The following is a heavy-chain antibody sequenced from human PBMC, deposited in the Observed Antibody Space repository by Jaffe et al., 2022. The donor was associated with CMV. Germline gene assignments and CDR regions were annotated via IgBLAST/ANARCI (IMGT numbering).Heavy chain of an antibody. V-gene: IGHV3-23*01. CDR2: ISGSGGST. CDR3: AKESYYYDSSGYEKGDY. Sequence: EVQLLESGGGLVQPGGSLRLSCAASGFTFSSYAMSWVRQAPGKGLEWVSAISGSGGSTYYADSVKGRFTISRDNSKNTLYLQMNSLRAEDTAVYYCAKESYYYDSSGYEKGDYWGQGTLVTVSS. D-gene: IGHD3-22*01. J-gene: IGHJ4*02. CDR1: GFTFSSYA.